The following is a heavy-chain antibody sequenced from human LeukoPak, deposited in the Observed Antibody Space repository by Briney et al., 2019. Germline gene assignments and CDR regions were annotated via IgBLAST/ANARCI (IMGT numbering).Heavy chain of an antibody. CDR3: VQPTGWPSFDY. CDR2: IYNGVPT. D-gene: IGHD6-19*01. V-gene: IGHV4-4*09. CDR1: GAPISRFY. Sequence: PSETLSLTCTTSGAPISRFYWSWVRQPPGKGLEWIGNIYNGVPTFFNPSLKSRVTLSVDTSKTQFSLQLASVTAADTAVYYCVQPTGWPSFDYWGQGILVTVSS. J-gene: IGHJ4*02.